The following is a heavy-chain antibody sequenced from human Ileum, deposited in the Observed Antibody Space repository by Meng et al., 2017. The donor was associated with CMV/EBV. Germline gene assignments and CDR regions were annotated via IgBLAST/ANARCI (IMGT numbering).Heavy chain of an antibody. D-gene: IGHD3-3*01. CDR2: IKQDGSDK. V-gene: IGHV3-7*03. CDR3: ARDGPGLIESEW. Sequence: GESLKISCAASGFTFSRDWMAWVRQPPGKGLEWVASIKQDGSDKRYADSVEGRFTVSRDNAWSSLYLQMDSLRVEDTAMYFCARDGPGLIESEWWGQGTLVTVFS. CDR1: GFTFSRDW. J-gene: IGHJ4*02.